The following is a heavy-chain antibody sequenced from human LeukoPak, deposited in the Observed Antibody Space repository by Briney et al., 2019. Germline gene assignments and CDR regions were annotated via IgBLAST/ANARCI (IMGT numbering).Heavy chain of an antibody. D-gene: IGHD1-26*01. CDR3: ARRERGTRSYNYVVY. CDR1: GYSFTNYW. CDR2: IYPGDSDT. V-gene: IGHV5-51*01. Sequence: GESLKISCKGSGYSFTNYWIGWVRQMPGKGLEWMGIIYPGDSDTRYSPSFQGQVTISADKSISTAYLQWSSLKASDTAMYYCARRERGTRSYNYVVYWGQGTLVTVSS. J-gene: IGHJ4*02.